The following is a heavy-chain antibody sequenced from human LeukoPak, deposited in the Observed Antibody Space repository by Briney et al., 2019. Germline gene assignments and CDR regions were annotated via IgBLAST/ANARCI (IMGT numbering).Heavy chain of an antibody. V-gene: IGHV3-21*01. D-gene: IGHD3-10*01. J-gene: IGHJ6*03. CDR2: ISSRSKYI. Sequence: GGSLRLSCAAYGVTFSSYSMNWVRQPPGKGLEWLSSISSRSKYIYYADSVKRRFIMSRDHAKHSLYLQMNGLRAEDTAVYYCASDRQSAPRIRGYMDVWGKGTSVTVSS. CDR1: GVTFSSYS. CDR3: ASDRQSAPRIRGYMDV.